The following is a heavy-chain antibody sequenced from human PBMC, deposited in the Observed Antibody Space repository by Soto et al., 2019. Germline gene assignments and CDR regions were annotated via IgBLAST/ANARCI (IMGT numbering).Heavy chain of an antibody. CDR2: IYYSGST. V-gene: IGHV4-59*01. J-gene: IGHJ4*02. CDR3: ARSGPLIVVDSLREFDY. CDR1: GGSISSYY. D-gene: IGHD3-22*01. Sequence: SETLSLTCTVSGGSISSYYWSWIRQPPGKGLEWIGYIYYSGSTNYNPSLKSRVTISVDTSKNQFSLKLSSVTAADTAVYYCARSGPLIVVDSLREFDYWGQGTLVTVSS.